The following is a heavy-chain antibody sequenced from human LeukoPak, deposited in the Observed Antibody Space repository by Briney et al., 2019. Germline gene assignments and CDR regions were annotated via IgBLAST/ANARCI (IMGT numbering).Heavy chain of an antibody. CDR1: GFTFSSYA. J-gene: IGHJ4*02. D-gene: IGHD3-22*01. CDR2: ISYDGSNK. V-gene: IGHV3-30*18. CDR3: AKEEKVTMIVVVPFGY. Sequence: PGGSLRLSCAASGFTFSSYAMSWVRQAPGKGLEWVAVISYDGSNKYYADSVKGRFTISRDNSKNTLYLQMNSLRAEDTAVYYCAKEEKVTMIVVVPFGYWGQGTLVTVSS.